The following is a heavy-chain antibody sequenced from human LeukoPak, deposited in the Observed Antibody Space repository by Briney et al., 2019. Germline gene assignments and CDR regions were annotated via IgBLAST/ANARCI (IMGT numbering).Heavy chain of an antibody. J-gene: IGHJ4*02. V-gene: IGHV3-21*01. CDR2: ISSSSSYI. Sequence: PGGSLRLSCAASGFTFSSYSMNWVRQAPRKGLEWVSSISSSSSYIYYADSVKSRFTISRDNAKNSLYLQMKSLRDEDTAVYYCARAGVDTAMGFDYWGQGTLVTVSS. D-gene: IGHD5-18*01. CDR3: ARAGVDTAMGFDY. CDR1: GFTFSSYS.